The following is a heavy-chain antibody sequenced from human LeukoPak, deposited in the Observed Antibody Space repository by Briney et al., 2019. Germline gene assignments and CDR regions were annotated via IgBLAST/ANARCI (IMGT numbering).Heavy chain of an antibody. V-gene: IGHV4-39*01. CDR3: ARHKGPHIIRGVLRNNWFDP. CDR1: GGSISSHTYS. D-gene: IGHD3-10*01. CDR2: LSYSAHT. Sequence: SETLSLTCIVSGGSISSHTYSWGWIRQPPGKGLEWIGTLSYSAHTFYSSSLKSRVTISGDTSKNQFSLILTSVTAADTAVYYCARHKGPHIIRGVLRNNWFDPWGQGTLVTVSS. J-gene: IGHJ5*02.